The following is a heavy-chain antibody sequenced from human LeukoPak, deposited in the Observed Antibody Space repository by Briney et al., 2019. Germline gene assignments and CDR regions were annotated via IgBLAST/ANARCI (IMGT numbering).Heavy chain of an antibody. CDR1: GGSISSSSYY. CDR2: IYYSGST. J-gene: IGHJ4*02. Sequence: SETLSLTCTVSGGSISSSSYYWGWIRQPPGKGLEWIGSIYYSGSTYYNPSLKSRVTISVDTSKNQFSLKLSSVTAAGTAVYYCARESGSYAYYFDYWGQGTLVTVSS. D-gene: IGHD1-26*01. V-gene: IGHV4-39*02. CDR3: ARESGSYAYYFDY.